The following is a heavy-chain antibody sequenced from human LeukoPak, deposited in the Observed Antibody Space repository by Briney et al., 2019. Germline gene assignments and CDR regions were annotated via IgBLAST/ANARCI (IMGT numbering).Heavy chain of an antibody. Sequence: GGSLRLSCAASGFTFDDYAMHWVRQAPGKGLEWVSGISWNSGSIGYADSVKGRFTISRDNAKNSLCLQMNSLRAEDTALYYCAKEKYSSSSVFMTDFDYWGQGTLVTVSS. D-gene: IGHD6-6*01. CDR2: ISWNSGSI. V-gene: IGHV3-9*01. J-gene: IGHJ4*02. CDR3: AKEKYSSSSVFMTDFDY. CDR1: GFTFDDYA.